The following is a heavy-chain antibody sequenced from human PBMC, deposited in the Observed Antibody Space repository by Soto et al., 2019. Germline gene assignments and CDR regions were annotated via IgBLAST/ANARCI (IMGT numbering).Heavy chain of an antibody. CDR1: GYSFTSYW. V-gene: IGHV5-51*01. CDR3: ARGIQLWLLADYFDY. Sequence: GESLKISCKGSGYSFTSYWIGWVRQMPGKGLEWMGIIYPGDSDTRYSPSFQGQVTISADKSISTAYLQWSSLKASDTAMYYCARGIQLWLLADYFDYWGQGTLVTAPQ. D-gene: IGHD5-18*01. CDR2: IYPGDSDT. J-gene: IGHJ4*02.